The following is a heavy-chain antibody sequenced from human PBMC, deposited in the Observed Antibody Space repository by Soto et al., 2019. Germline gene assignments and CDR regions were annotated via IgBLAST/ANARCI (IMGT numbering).Heavy chain of an antibody. V-gene: IGHV4-31*03. J-gene: IGHJ6*02. CDR2: IYYSGST. D-gene: IGHD5-18*01. CDR1: GGSISSGGYY. CDR3: ARDERDTGRYGMDV. Sequence: LSLTCTVSGGSISSGGYYWSWIRQHPGKGLEWIGYIYYSGSTYYNPSLKSRVTISVDTSKNQFSLKLSSVTAADTAVYYCARDERDTGRYGMDVWGQGTTVTVS.